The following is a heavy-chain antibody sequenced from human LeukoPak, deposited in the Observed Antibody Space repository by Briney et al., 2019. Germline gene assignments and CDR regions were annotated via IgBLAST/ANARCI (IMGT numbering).Heavy chain of an antibody. V-gene: IGHV4-39*01. J-gene: IGHJ4*02. CDR2: IYYSGST. D-gene: IGHD6-6*01. Sequence: SETLSLTCTVSGGSISSYYWSWIRQPPGKGLEWIGSIYYSGSTYYNPSLKSRVTISVDTSKNQFSLKLSSVTAADTAVYYCARHNEYSSSSYALDCWGQGTLVTVSS. CDR3: ARHNEYSSSSYALDC. CDR1: GGSISSYY.